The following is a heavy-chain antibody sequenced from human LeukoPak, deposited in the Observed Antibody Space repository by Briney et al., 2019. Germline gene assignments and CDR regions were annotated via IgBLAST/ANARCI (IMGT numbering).Heavy chain of an antibody. Sequence: PSETLSLTCTVSGGSISSYYWSWIRQPPGEGLEWIGYIYYSGSTNYNPSLKSRVTISVDTSKNQFSLKLSSVTAADTAVYYCAQGGGPPDFDYWGQGTLVTVSS. CDR1: GGSISSYY. D-gene: IGHD3-16*01. CDR2: IYYSGST. V-gene: IGHV4-59*01. CDR3: AQGGGPPDFDY. J-gene: IGHJ4*02.